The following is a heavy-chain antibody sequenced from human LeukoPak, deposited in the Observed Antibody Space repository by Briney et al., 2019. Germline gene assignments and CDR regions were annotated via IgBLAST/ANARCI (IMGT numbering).Heavy chain of an antibody. D-gene: IGHD4-17*01. CDR2: ISSGSSYI. CDR1: GFTFSSYT. CDR3: ARLTSGVTTDLDY. J-gene: IGHJ4*02. Sequence: GGSLRLSCAASGFTFSSYTMHWVRQAPGKGLEWVSSISSGSSYIYYADSVKGRFTISRDNAKNSLYLQMNSLRAEDTAVYYCARLTSGVTTDLDYWGQGTLVTVSS. V-gene: IGHV3-21*01.